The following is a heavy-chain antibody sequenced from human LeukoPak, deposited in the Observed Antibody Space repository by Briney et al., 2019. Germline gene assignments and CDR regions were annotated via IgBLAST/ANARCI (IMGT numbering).Heavy chain of an antibody. CDR3: AREGTQGTAAAGTIDY. D-gene: IGHD6-13*01. V-gene: IGHV3-11*01. J-gene: IGHJ4*02. CDR2: ISISGSTI. CDR1: GFTFSDYY. Sequence: PGGSLRLSCAASGFTFSDYYMSWIRQAPGRGLEGVSYISISGSTIYYADSVKGRFTISRDNAKNSLYLQMNSLRAEDTAVYYCAREGTQGTAAAGTIDYWGQGPLVTVSS.